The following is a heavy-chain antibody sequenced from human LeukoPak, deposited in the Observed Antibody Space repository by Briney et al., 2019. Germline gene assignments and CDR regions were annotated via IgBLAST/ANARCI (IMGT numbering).Heavy chain of an antibody. V-gene: IGHV4-59*01. CDR2: IYYSGST. Sequence: SETLSLTCTVSGGSISSYYWSWLRQPPGKGLEWIGYIYYSGSTNYNPSLKSRVTISVDTSKNQFSLKLSSVTAADTAVYYCARGSTIDTSWYYDYYYYGMDVWGQGSTVTVSS. J-gene: IGHJ6*02. D-gene: IGHD6-13*01. CDR1: GGSISSYY. CDR3: ARGSTIDTSWYYDYYYYGMDV.